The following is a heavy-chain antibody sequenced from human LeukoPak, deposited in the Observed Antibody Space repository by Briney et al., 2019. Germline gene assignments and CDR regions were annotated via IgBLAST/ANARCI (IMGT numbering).Heavy chain of an antibody. D-gene: IGHD2-21*01. CDR2: ISDSGDST. V-gene: IGHV3-23*01. CDR1: GFTFSSYA. CDR3: AKVKMTSPIYYYFDY. Sequence: GGSLRLSCAASGFTFSSYAMSWVRQAPGKGLEWVSVISDSGDSTDYADSVKGRFAISRDNSKSTVFLQMNNLRAEDTAVYYCAKVKMTSPIYYYFDYWGQGTQVTVSS. J-gene: IGHJ4*02.